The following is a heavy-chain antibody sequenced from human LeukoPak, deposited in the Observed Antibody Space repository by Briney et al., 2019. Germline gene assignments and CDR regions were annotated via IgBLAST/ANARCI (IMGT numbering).Heavy chain of an antibody. CDR1: GFSFEANG. Sequence: GGSLRLSCAASGFSFEANGMYWVRQAPGKGLEWVSGITWNSDDMAYADSVKGRFTISRDNAKNCLYLQMNSLTVEDTALYYCTRVTSWRTGFDYWGQGTLVTVSS. D-gene: IGHD1-1*01. CDR3: TRVTSWRTGFDY. V-gene: IGHV3-9*01. CDR2: ITWNSDDM. J-gene: IGHJ4*02.